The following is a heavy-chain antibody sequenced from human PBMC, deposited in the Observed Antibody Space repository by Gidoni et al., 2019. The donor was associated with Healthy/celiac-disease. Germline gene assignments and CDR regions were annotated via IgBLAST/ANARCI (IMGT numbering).Heavy chain of an antibody. D-gene: IGHD3-22*01. V-gene: IGHV6-1*01. CDR3: ARDGFSYYYDSSGYYSSNSYNWFDP. J-gene: IGHJ5*02. CDR2: TYYRSKWYN. Sequence: QVQLQQSGPGLVKPSQTLPLTCAISGDSVSSNSAAWNWIRQSPSSGLEWLGRTYYRSKWYNDYAVSVKSRITINPDTSKNQFSLQLNSVTPEDTAVYYCARDGFSYYYDSSGYYSSNSYNWFDPWGQGTLVTVSS. CDR1: GDSVSSNSAA.